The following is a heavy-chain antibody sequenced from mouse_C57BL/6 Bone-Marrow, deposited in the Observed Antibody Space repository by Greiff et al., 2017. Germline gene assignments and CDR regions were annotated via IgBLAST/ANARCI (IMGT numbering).Heavy chain of an antibody. J-gene: IGHJ4*01. D-gene: IGHD1-1*02. CDR1: GYTFTSYW. V-gene: IGHV1-59*01. Sequence: QVQLQQPGAELVRPGTSVKLSCKASGYTFTSYWMHWVKQRPGQGLEWIGVIDPSDSYTNYNQKFKGKATLTVDTSSSTAYMQLSSLTSEDSAVYYCARGDYDCYAMDYWGQGTSVTVSS. CDR2: IDPSDSYT. CDR3: ARGDYDCYAMDY.